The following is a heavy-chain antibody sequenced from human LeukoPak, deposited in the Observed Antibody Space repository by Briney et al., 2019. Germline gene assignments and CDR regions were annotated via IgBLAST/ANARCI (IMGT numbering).Heavy chain of an antibody. CDR3: TTSPALVAD. V-gene: IGHV4-59*12. CDR2: IHYTGSA. J-gene: IGHJ4*02. Sequence: PSETLSLTCSVSGGPTNIYYWNWIRQPPGKGLEWIGYIHYTGSANYNPSLKSRVSMSIDTSKNQFSLRLRSVRAEDTAVYYCTTSPALVADWGQGTLVTVSS. CDR1: GGPTNIYY. D-gene: IGHD1-1*01.